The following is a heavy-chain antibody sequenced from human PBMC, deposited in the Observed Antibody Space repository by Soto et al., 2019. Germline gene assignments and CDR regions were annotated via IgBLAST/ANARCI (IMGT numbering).Heavy chain of an antibody. V-gene: IGHV3-23*01. D-gene: IGHD4-17*01. CDR2: ISGSGGGT. Sequence: EVQLLESGGGLVQPGGSLRLSCAASGITFTKYAMAWVRQAPERGLEWVSGISGSGGGTYYADSVKGRFTISRDNSKNTMFMKMNSLRAEDTDKYYCVVDYGGLEGFDIWGQGTMVTVSS. J-gene: IGHJ3*02. CDR1: GITFTKYA. CDR3: VVDYGGLEGFDI.